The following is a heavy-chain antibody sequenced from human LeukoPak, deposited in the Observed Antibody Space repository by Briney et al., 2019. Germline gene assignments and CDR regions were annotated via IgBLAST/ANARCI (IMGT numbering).Heavy chain of an antibody. CDR3: ATNPGYSSSWYDY. CDR2: ISTTGGNI. D-gene: IGHD6-13*01. Sequence: GGSLRLSCAASGFTFSTYSMNWVRQAPGKGLEWVAAISTTGGNIYYADSVKGRFTISRDNAKNSLYLQMNSLRAEDTAVYYCATNPGYSSSWYDYWGQGTLVTVSS. V-gene: IGHV3-21*01. CDR1: GFTFSTYS. J-gene: IGHJ4*02.